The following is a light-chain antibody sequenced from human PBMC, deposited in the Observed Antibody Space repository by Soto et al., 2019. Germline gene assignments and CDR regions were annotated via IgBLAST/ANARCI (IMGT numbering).Light chain of an antibody. CDR3: CSQRGTNTVT. CDR2: DVS. CDR1: NSDVGGYNY. Sequence: QSALTQPPSVSGSPGQSVSISCTGTNSDVGGYNYVSWYQQHPGKAPKLLICDVSRRPSGVPDRFSGSKSGNTASLTISGLQAEDEADYYCCSQRGTNTVTFGGGTKLTVL. J-gene: IGLJ2*01. V-gene: IGLV2-11*01.